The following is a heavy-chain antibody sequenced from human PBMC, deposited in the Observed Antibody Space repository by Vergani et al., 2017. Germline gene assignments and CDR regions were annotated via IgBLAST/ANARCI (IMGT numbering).Heavy chain of an antibody. J-gene: IGHJ5*02. CDR3: ASDTHSGQRADR. Sequence: QVQLQESGPGLVKSSETLSLTCSVSFDSIRILYCNWIRQPPRKGLEWLGSIHYSENTNYNPTLKTRVTISVDTSKNQFSLTLTSVTAADTAVYYCASDTHSGQRADRWGQGILVTVTS. CDR2: IHYSENT. CDR1: FDSIRILY. V-gene: IGHV4-59*11. D-gene: IGHD6-19*01.